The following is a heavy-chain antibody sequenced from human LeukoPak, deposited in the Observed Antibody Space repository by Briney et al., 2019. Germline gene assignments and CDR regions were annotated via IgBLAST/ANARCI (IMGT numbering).Heavy chain of an antibody. D-gene: IGHD4-11*01. Sequence: PGGSLRLSCAASGFTFSSYSMNWVRQAPGKGLEWVSYISSSSSTIYYADSVKGRFTISRDNAKNSLYLQMNSLRAEDTAVYYCASLMTTATYYYYYYYMDVWGKGTTVTVSS. CDR2: ISSSSSTI. V-gene: IGHV3-48*01. CDR3: ASLMTTATYYYYYYYMDV. J-gene: IGHJ6*03. CDR1: GFTFSSYS.